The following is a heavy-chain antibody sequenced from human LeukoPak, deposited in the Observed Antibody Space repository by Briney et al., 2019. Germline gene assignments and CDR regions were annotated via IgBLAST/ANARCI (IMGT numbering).Heavy chain of an antibody. CDR2: VYFSGKT. CDR1: GGSISSNNYY. CDR3: ARLTVVTHYTDY. Sequence: SETLSLTCTVSGGSISSNNYYWGWIRQPPGKGLEWIASVYFSGKTYYNPSLKGRVAISVDTSKNQFSLKLSSVTAADTAVYYCARLTVVTHYTDYWGQGTLVTVSS. J-gene: IGHJ4*02. D-gene: IGHD4-23*01. V-gene: IGHV4-39*07.